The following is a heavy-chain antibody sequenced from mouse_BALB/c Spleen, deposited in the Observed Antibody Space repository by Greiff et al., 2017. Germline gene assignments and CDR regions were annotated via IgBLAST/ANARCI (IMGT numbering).Heavy chain of an antibody. CDR2: ISSGGGST. CDR1: GFAFSSYD. Sequence: EVQRVESGGGLVKPGGSLKLSCAASGFAFSSYDMSWVRQTPEKRLEWVAYISSGGGSTYYPDTVKGRFTISRDNAKNTLYLQMSSLKSEDTAMYYCARRGITTVVEGGWFAYWGQGTLVTVSA. V-gene: IGHV5-12-1*01. D-gene: IGHD1-1*01. J-gene: IGHJ3*01. CDR3: ARRGITTVVEGGWFAY.